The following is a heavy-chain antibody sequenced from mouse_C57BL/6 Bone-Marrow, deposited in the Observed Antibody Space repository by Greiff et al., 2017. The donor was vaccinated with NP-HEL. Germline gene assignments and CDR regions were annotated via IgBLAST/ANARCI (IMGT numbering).Heavy chain of an antibody. CDR2: IDPENGDT. J-gene: IGHJ2*01. V-gene: IGHV14-4*01. CDR1: GFNIKDDY. CDR3: TTKLITTVVARGDY. Sequence: VHVKQSGAELVRPGASVKLSCTASGFNIKDDYMHWVKQRPEQGLEWIGWIDPENGDTEYASKFQGKATITADTSSNTAYLQLSSLTSEDTAVYYCTTKLITTVVARGDYWGQGTTLTVSS. D-gene: IGHD1-1*01.